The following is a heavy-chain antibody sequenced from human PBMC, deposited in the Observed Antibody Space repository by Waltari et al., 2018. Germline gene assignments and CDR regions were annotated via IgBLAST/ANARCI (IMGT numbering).Heavy chain of an antibody. J-gene: IGHJ4*02. CDR2: INPNSGGT. V-gene: IGHV1-2*06. CDR3: ARTPRDYCTGCVCYLDY. CDR1: GYTFTGSY. Sequence: QVQLVRSGAEVKKPGASVKVSCKASGYTFTGSYLNWVRRAPGQGLEWMGRINPNSGGTNYAQKFQGRVTMTRDTSISTAYMELSRLRSDDTAVYYCARTPRDYCTGCVCYLDYWGQGTLVTVSS. D-gene: IGHD2-8*02.